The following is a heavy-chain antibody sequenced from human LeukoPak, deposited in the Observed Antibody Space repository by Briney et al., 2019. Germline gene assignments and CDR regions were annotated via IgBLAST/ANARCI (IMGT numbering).Heavy chain of an antibody. Sequence: GGSLRLSCAASGFTFSSYAMSWVRQAPGKGLEWVSAISGSGGSTYYADSVKGRFTISRDNSENTLYLQMHSLRAEDTGVYYCAKDREGDYCGSGTYNYWGQGTLVTVSS. D-gene: IGHD3-10*01. CDR3: AKDREGDYCGSGTYNY. V-gene: IGHV3-23*01. CDR1: GFTFSSYA. CDR2: ISGSGGST. J-gene: IGHJ4*02.